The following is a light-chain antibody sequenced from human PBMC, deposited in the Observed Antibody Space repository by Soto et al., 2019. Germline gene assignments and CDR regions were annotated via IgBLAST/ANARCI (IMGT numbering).Light chain of an antibody. CDR2: AAS. CDR1: ESINNW. Sequence: DIQMTQSPSTLSGSVGDTVTITFRTSESINNWLAWYQQKPGKAPKLLIFAASTLVRGVPSRFSGRGSGTEFTLTISSLQADDYATFYCQQYHTYWTFGQGTKVDIK. J-gene: IGKJ1*01. V-gene: IGKV1-5*01. CDR3: QQYHTYWT.